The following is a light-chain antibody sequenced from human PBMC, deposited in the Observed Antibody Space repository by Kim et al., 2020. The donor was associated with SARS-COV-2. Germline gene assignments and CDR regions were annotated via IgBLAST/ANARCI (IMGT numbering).Light chain of an antibody. CDR3: QQYNNWPRT. V-gene: IGKV3-15*01. J-gene: IGKJ1*01. CDR2: GAS. CDR1: QSVDSN. Sequence: EIVMTQSPATLSVSPGERGTLSCRASQSVDSNLAWYQQKPGQAPRLLIYGASTRATGIPARFSGSGSGTEFTLTIGSLQSEDFAVYYCQQYNNWPRTFGQGTKVDIK.